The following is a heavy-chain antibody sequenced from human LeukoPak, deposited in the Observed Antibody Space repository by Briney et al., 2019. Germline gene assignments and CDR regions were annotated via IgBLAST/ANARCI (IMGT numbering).Heavy chain of an antibody. D-gene: IGHD2-8*01. J-gene: IGHJ4*02. V-gene: IGHV1-46*01. Sequence: GASVKVSCKASGYTFTSYYMRWVRQAPGQGLEWMGIINPSGGSTSYAQKFQGRVTMTRDTSTSTVYMELSSLRSEDTAVYYCARASVNGRRFDYWGQGTLVTVSS. CDR2: INPSGGST. CDR1: GYTFTSYY. CDR3: ARASVNGRRFDY.